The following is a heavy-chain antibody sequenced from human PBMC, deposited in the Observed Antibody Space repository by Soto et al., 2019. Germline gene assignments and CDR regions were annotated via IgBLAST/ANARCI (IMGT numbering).Heavy chain of an antibody. Sequence: SETLSLTCTVSGGSVSSGSYYWSWIRQHPGKGLEWIGYIYYSGSTYYNPSLKSRVTISVDTSKNQFSLKLSSVTAADTAVYYCARDLHGSGSYYPDAFDIWGQGTMVTVSS. J-gene: IGHJ3*02. CDR3: ARDLHGSGSYYPDAFDI. CDR2: IYYSGST. V-gene: IGHV4-31*03. CDR1: GGSVSSGSYY. D-gene: IGHD3-10*01.